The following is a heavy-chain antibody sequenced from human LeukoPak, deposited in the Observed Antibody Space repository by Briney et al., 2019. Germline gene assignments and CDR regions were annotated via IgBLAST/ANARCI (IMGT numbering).Heavy chain of an antibody. V-gene: IGHV1-18*01. Sequence: GASVKVSCKASGYTFTSYGISWVRQAPGQGLEWMGWISAYNGNTNYAQELQGRVTMTTVTSTSTAYMELRSLRSDDTAVYYCARDGLMNFWSGYYTENCWFDPWGQGTLVTVSS. CDR1: GYTFTSYG. CDR2: ISAYNGNT. D-gene: IGHD3-3*01. J-gene: IGHJ5*02. CDR3: ARDGLMNFWSGYYTENCWFDP.